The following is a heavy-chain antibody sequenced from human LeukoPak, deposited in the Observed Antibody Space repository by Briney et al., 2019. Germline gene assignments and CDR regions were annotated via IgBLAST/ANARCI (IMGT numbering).Heavy chain of an antibody. V-gene: IGHV3-21*01. CDR3: ATVVVVPAATDY. CDR1: GFTFSSYS. CDR2: ISSSSSSYI. Sequence: GGSLRLSCAASGFTFSSYSMNWVRQAPGKGLEWVSSISSSSSSYIYYADSVKGRFTISRDNAKNSLYLQMNSLGAEDTAVYYCATVVVVPAATDYWGQGTLVTVSS. D-gene: IGHD2-2*01. J-gene: IGHJ4*02.